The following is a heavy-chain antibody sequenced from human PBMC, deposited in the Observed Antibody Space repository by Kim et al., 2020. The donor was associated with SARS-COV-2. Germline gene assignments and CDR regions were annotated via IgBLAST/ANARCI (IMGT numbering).Heavy chain of an antibody. J-gene: IGHJ4*02. V-gene: IGHV1-46*01. CDR3: AREGESLKHFDY. D-gene: IGHD3-16*01. Sequence: TRNAKEFGCRVTVTRDTSTSTLYMELTSLRSEDTAVYYCAREGESLKHFDYWGQGTLVTVSS. CDR2: T.